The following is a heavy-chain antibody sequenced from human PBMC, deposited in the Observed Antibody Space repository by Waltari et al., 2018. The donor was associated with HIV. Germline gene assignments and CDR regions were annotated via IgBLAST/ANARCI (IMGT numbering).Heavy chain of an antibody. CDR3: ARGRGATIYYYYGMDV. Sequence: QVQLQESGPGLVKPSQTLSLTCTVSGGSISSGSYYWSWIRLPAGKGLEWIGRIYTSGSTNYNPYPKSRVTISVDTSKNQFSLKLSSVTAADTAVYYCARGRGATIYYYYGMDVWGQGTTVTVSS. V-gene: IGHV4-61*02. D-gene: IGHD1-26*01. CDR1: GGSISSGSYY. J-gene: IGHJ6*02. CDR2: IYTSGST.